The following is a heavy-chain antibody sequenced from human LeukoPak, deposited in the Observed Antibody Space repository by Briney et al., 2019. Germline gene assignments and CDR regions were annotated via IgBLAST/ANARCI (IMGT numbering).Heavy chain of an antibody. D-gene: IGHD3-22*01. Sequence: ASVKVSCKVSGYTLTELSMHWVRQAPGKGLEWMGGFDPEDGETIYAQKFRGRVTMTEDTSTDTAYMELSSLRSEDTAVYYCATHYYDSSGYPYWGQGTLVTVSS. CDR3: ATHYYDSSGYPY. CDR1: GYTLTELS. V-gene: IGHV1-24*01. J-gene: IGHJ4*02. CDR2: FDPEDGET.